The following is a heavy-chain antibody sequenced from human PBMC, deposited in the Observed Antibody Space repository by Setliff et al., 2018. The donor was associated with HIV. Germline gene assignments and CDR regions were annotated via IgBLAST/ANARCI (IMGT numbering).Heavy chain of an antibody. Sequence: PSETLSLTCAVYGGSFNGYYWSWIRQPPGKGLEWIGEINHSGSTYYNPSLKSRVTMSVDKSKNQFSLRLSAVTAADTAVYYCARARRAGSGPKYFQHWGQGTLVTVSS. D-gene: IGHD2-15*01. CDR1: GGSFNGYY. CDR3: ARARRAGSGPKYFQH. V-gene: IGHV4-34*01. J-gene: IGHJ1*01. CDR2: INHSGST.